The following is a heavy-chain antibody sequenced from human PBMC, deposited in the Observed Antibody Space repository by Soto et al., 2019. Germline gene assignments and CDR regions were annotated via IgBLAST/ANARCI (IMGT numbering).Heavy chain of an antibody. CDR1: GYTFTSYY. V-gene: IGHV1-46*01. CDR2: INPSGGST. Sequence: SVKVSCKASGYTFTSYYMHWVRQAPGQGLEWMGIINPSGGSTSYAQKFQGRVTMTRDTSTSTVYMELSSLRSEDTAVYYCARANNVVVTAIRYYFDYWGQGTLVTVSS. CDR3: ARANNVVVTAIRYYFDY. J-gene: IGHJ4*02. D-gene: IGHD2-21*02.